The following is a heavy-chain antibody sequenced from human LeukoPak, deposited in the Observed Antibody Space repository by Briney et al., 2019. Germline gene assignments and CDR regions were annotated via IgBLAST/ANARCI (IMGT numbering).Heavy chain of an antibody. V-gene: IGHV3-15*01. CDR3: TTAGSYLDY. D-gene: IGHD1-26*01. CDR1: GFTFSNAW. Sequence: GGSLSLSCAASGFTFSNAWMSWVRQPPGKGLEWVGRIKSKTEGGTTDYAAPVKGRFTISRDDSKNTLYLQMNSLKTEDTAVYYCTTAGSYLDYWGQGTLVTVSS. J-gene: IGHJ4*02. CDR2: IKSKTEGGTT.